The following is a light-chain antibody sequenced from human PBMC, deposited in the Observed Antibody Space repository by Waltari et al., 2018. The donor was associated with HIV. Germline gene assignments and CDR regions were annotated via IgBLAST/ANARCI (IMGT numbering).Light chain of an antibody. V-gene: IGLV2-14*02. CDR2: DVN. CDR3: TSYTSGATWV. J-gene: IGLJ3*02. Sequence: QSALTQPASVSGSPGQSITIPCTRTRSDVGNYNYVLWFQHPPDTAPKLIIFDVNKRPSGISSRFSGSKSGKTASLIISGLQPEDEADYFCTSYTSGATWVFGGGTRVTVL. CDR1: RSDVGNYNY.